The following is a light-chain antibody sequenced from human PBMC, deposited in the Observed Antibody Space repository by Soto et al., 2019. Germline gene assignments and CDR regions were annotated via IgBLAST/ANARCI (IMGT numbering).Light chain of an antibody. V-gene: IGKV3-11*01. Sequence: EIVLTQSPATLSLSPGERATLSCRASHSVNSYLAWYQHKPGQAPRLLIYDASNRAAGIPARFSGSGSGTDFTLTISSREPDDFAIYYCQQRKYWPPLTFGGGTKVEIK. J-gene: IGKJ4*01. CDR2: DAS. CDR1: HSVNSY. CDR3: QQRKYWPPLT.